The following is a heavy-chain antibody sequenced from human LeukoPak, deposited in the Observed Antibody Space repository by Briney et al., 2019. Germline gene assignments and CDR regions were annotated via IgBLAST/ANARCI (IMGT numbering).Heavy chain of an antibody. J-gene: IGHJ4*02. CDR2: SYHSGST. Sequence: PSESLSLTCTVSGVSISSYSWSWIRQPPGKGLEWIGYSYHSGSTNNNSSLMGGATRSITTSKNQNIWNLNAMTPAATAVYYCAKKGGRFWSGHFLDDRGQGSLVIVSS. V-gene: IGHV4-59*01. CDR1: GVSISSYS. CDR3: AKKGGRFWSGHFLDD. D-gene: IGHD3-3*01.